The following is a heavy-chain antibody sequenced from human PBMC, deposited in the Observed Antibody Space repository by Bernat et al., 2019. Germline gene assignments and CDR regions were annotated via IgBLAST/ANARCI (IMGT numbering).Heavy chain of an antibody. Sequence: EVQLLESGGGLVQPGGSLRLSCAASGFTFSSYAMSWVRQAPGKGLEWVSAISGSDGSTYYADSVKGRFTISRDNSKNTLYLQMNSLRAEDTAVYYCAKERGSSGWYGGYYFDYWGQGTLVTVSS. J-gene: IGHJ4*02. CDR1: GFTFSSYA. CDR3: AKERGSSGWYGGYYFDY. D-gene: IGHD6-19*01. CDR2: ISGSDGST. V-gene: IGHV3-23*01.